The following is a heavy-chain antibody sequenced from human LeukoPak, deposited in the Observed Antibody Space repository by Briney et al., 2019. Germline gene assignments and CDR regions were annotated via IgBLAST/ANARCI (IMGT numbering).Heavy chain of an antibody. V-gene: IGHV4-39*07. CDR3: ARFQGGIGWFDP. D-gene: IGHD2-15*01. J-gene: IGHJ5*02. Sequence: SETLSLTCTVSGGSISSSSYYWGWIRQPPGKGLEWIGSIYYSGSTNYNPSLKSRVTISVDTSKKQFSLKLDSVTAADTAVYYCARFQGGIGWFDPWGQGTLVTVSS. CDR1: GGSISSSSYY. CDR2: IYYSGST.